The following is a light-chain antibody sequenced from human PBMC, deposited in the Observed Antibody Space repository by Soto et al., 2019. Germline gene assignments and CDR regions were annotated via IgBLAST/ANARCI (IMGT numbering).Light chain of an antibody. J-gene: IGLJ2*01. Sequence: HSALTQPASVSGSPGQSITISCTGTSSDIGAYNFVSWYQQHPGKAPKLMLYDVNIRPSGVSDRFSGSKSGNTASLTISGLQAEDEAEYYCTSLTTSTTMIFGGGPKLTAL. CDR2: DVN. CDR3: TSLTTSTTMI. CDR1: SSDIGAYNF. V-gene: IGLV2-14*03.